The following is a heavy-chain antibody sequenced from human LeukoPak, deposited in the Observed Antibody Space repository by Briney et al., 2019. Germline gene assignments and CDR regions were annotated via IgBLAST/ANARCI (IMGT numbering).Heavy chain of an antibody. CDR3: AREGYYYDSSGYYSRYFDL. D-gene: IGHD3-22*01. Sequence: GGSLRLSCAASAFSLNAYNMNWVRQAPGKGLEWVSSISYTGTYIYYADSVKGRFTISRDNAQNSLYLQMNSLRAEDTALYHCAREGYYYDSSGYYSRYFDLWGRGTLVTVSS. CDR2: ISYTGTYI. V-gene: IGHV3-21*04. CDR1: AFSLNAYN. J-gene: IGHJ2*01.